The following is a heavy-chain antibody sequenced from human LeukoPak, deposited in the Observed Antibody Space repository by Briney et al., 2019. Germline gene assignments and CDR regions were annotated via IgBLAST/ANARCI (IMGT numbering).Heavy chain of an antibody. D-gene: IGHD3-16*01. CDR2: INPSGGST. Sequence: GASVKVSCKASGYTFTNYYIYWVRQAPGQGLEWMGVINPSGGSTSSAQKFRGRVTVTRDTATNTVFMELSSLKSEDTAVYYCARGLLAGGGESGMDVWGQGTTFTVSS. CDR1: GYTFTNYY. V-gene: IGHV1-46*01. J-gene: IGHJ6*02. CDR3: ARGLLAGGGESGMDV.